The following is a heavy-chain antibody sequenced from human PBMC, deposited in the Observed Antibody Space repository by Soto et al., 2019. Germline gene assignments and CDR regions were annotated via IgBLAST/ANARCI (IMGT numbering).Heavy chain of an antibody. CDR2: IYSGGST. CDR3: ARLENDAFDF. V-gene: IGHV3-53*01. Sequence: GGSLRLSCAASGFTVSSNYMSWVRQAPGKGLEWVSVIYSGGSTYYADSVNGRFPISRENPKTTLYLQMNSLRAEDTAVYYCARLENDAFDFSGQGTMVTVS. CDR1: GFTVSSNY. J-gene: IGHJ3*01.